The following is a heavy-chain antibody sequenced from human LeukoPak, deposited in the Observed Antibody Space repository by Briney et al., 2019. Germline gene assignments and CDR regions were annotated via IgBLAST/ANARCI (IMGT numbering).Heavy chain of an antibody. Sequence: KASETLSLTCTVSGGSIGSGGYYWSWIRQHPGKGLEWIGYIYYSGSTYYNPSLKSRVTISVDTSKNQFSLKLSSVTAADTAVYYCARYRSPKNWFDPWGQGTLVTVSS. D-gene: IGHD1-26*01. CDR1: GGSIGSGGYY. CDR2: IYYSGST. CDR3: ARYRSPKNWFDP. V-gene: IGHV4-31*03. J-gene: IGHJ5*02.